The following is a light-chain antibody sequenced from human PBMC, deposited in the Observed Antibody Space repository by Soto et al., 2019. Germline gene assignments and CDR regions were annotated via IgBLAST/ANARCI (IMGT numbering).Light chain of an antibody. CDR1: QSISSW. J-gene: IGKJ2*01. CDR3: QQYNSYPYT. CDR2: DAS. V-gene: IGKV1-5*01. Sequence: DIQMTQSPSTLSASVGDRVTITCRASQSISSWLAWYQQKPGKAPNLLIYDASNLESGVPSRFSGSGSGTEFTLTISSLKPDDFETYYCQQYNSYPYTFGQGTKVE.